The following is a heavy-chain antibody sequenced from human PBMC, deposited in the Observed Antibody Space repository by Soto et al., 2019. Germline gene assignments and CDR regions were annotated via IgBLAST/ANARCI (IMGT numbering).Heavy chain of an antibody. Sequence: PGGSLRLSCAVSGFTFSSYEMNWVRQAPVKGLEWFSYIGTSGKTIDYAVSVRGRLTISRDNAKNSLYLQMNSLRAEDTAVYFCARDPAIYSGKFDYGLDVWGRGTTVTVSS. CDR3: ARDPAIYSGKFDYGLDV. CDR1: GFTFSSYE. D-gene: IGHD4-4*01. V-gene: IGHV3-48*03. J-gene: IGHJ6*02. CDR2: IGTSGKTI.